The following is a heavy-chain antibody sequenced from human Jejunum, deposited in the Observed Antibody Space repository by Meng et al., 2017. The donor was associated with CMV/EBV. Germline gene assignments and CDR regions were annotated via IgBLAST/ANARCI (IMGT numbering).Heavy chain of an antibody. Sequence: CAGSVFTFDDYYMTWIRRAPGTGLAWVSSITNTSSCRHYADSLKGRFTISRYNAKSSLYLQMNSLRADATAVYYCARAGGYDTALDYWGHGTLVTVSS. CDR3: ARAGGYDTALDY. J-gene: IGHJ4*01. CDR1: VFTFDDYY. D-gene: IGHD3-22*01. CDR2: ITNTSSCR. V-gene: IGHV3-11*06.